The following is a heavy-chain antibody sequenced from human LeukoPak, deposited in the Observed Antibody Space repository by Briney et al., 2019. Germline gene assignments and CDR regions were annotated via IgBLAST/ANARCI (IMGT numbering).Heavy chain of an antibody. CDR2: IYPGDSDT. CDR3: ARLEEWLAYSSVAF. J-gene: IGHJ4*02. D-gene: IGHD6-19*01. V-gene: IGHV5-51*01. Sequence: GESLKISCKGSGYSFISYWIGWVRQMPGKGLEWMGIIYPGDSDTTYSPSFQGQVTISADKSISTAYLQWSSLKASDTAMYYCARLEEWLAYSSVAFWGQGTLVTVSS. CDR1: GYSFISYW.